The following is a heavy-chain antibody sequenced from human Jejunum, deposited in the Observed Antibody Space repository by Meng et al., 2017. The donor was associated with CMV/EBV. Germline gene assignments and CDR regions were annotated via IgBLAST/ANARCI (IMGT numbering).Heavy chain of an antibody. V-gene: IGHV3-48*03. CDR2: ISSSGSII. CDR1: GFTFSSYE. CDR3: ARETGTTSLDY. D-gene: IGHD1-1*01. Sequence: CAASGFTFSSYEMNWVRQAPGKGLEWVSYISSSGSIIYYADSVKGRFTISRDNAKNSLYLQMNSLRAEDTAVYYCARETGTTSLDYWGQGTLVTVSS. J-gene: IGHJ4*02.